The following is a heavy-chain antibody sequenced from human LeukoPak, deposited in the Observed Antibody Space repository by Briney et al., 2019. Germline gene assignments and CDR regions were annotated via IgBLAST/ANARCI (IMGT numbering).Heavy chain of an antibody. CDR1: GFSFSGSW. V-gene: IGHV3-7*01. J-gene: IGHJ3*02. CDR3: ARDPLNGALDI. CDR2: MNPDGSAI. Sequence: GGSLRLSCTASGFSFSGSWMSWVRQLPGKGLEWLADMNPDGSAIVYVESVKGRFTVSRNNAKNSLYLQMDGLRAEDTAVYYCARDPLNGALDIWGQGTLVTVSS.